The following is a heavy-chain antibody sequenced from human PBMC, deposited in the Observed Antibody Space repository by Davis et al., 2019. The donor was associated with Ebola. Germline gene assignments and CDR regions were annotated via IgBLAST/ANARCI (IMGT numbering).Heavy chain of an antibody. V-gene: IGHV4-59*05. D-gene: IGHD1-26*01. CDR2: IYYSGST. CDR1: SGSISSYY. Sequence: SETLSLTCTVSSGSISSYYWSWIRQPPGKGLEWIGSIYYSGSTYYNPSLKSRVTISVDTSKNQFSLKLSSVTAADTAVYYCAIQIMGATRVFDYWGQGTVVTVSS. J-gene: IGHJ4*02. CDR3: AIQIMGATRVFDY.